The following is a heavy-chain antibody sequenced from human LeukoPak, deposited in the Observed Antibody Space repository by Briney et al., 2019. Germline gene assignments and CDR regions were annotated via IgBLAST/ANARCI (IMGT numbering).Heavy chain of an antibody. J-gene: IGHJ3*02. V-gene: IGHV4-59*11. CDR1: GGSIGGHY. D-gene: IGHD3-3*01. CDR2: IHYSGST. Sequence: SETLSLTCAVSGGSIGGHYWSWIRQPPGKELEWIGYIHYSGSTNYNPSVRSRVTISVDTSKKQFSLKLSSVTAADTAVYCCARGYAFWSGYAASTFDIWGQGTMVTVSS. CDR3: ARGYAFWSGYAASTFDI.